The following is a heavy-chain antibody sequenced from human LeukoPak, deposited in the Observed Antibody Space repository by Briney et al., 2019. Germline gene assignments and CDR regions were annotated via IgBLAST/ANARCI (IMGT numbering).Heavy chain of an antibody. V-gene: IGHV1-8*02. CDR3: ARPPGGYGSIF. CDR2: MNSNNGDT. Sequence: ASVTVSCKASGYTFTSYAMHWVRQATGQGLEWMGWMNSNNGDTGYAQQFQGRVTMTRNTSTSTAYMELSSLRSEDTAVYYCARPPGGYGSIFWGQGTLVTVSS. CDR1: GYTFTSYA. J-gene: IGHJ4*02. D-gene: IGHD3-10*01.